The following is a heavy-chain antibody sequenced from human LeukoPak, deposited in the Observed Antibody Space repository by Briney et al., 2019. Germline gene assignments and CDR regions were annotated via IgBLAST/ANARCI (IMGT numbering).Heavy chain of an antibody. D-gene: IGHD3-9*01. V-gene: IGHV3-74*01. CDR2: INSDGSST. J-gene: IGHJ4*02. Sequence: GGSLRLSCTASGFTFSSYWMHWVRQAPGKGLVWVSRINSDGSSTTYADSVKGRFTISRDNAKNSLYLQMNSLRAEDTAVYYCASILRYFDYFDYWGQGTLVTVSS. CDR3: ASILRYFDYFDY. CDR1: GFTFSSYW.